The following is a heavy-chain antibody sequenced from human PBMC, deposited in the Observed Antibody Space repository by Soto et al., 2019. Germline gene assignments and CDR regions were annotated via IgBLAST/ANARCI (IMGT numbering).Heavy chain of an antibody. J-gene: IGHJ4*02. CDR3: AGRLTTAASLAY. D-gene: IGHD3-16*01. Sequence: VQLVESGGGLIQPGGSLRLSCAASGFTVSNNHMTWVRQAAGKGLELVSFVHGGGSTSYADSVKGRFTISRDNSKTTLYLQMDSLRAEDTAIYYCAGRLTTAASLAYWGRGTLVTVSS. V-gene: IGHV3-53*01. CDR2: VHGGGST. CDR1: GFTVSNNH.